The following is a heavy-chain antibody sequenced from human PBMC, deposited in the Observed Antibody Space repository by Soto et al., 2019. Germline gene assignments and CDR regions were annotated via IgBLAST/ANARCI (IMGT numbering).Heavy chain of an antibody. CDR1: GGSITSYY. Sequence: PSETLSLTCNVSGGSITSYYWTWIRQPPGKGLEWIGYMFYGGSANYNPSLRGRVTISLDTSKNQFSLKLSSVTAADTSVYYCARNSGWYVTDYWGQGTLVTVSS. CDR2: MFYGGSA. J-gene: IGHJ4*02. V-gene: IGHV4-59*08. D-gene: IGHD6-19*01. CDR3: ARNSGWYVTDY.